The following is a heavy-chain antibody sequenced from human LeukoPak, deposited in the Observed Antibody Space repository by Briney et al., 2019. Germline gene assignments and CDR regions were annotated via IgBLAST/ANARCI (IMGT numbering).Heavy chain of an antibody. J-gene: IGHJ6*03. CDR3: ARGFWFGELYYYYYMDV. D-gene: IGHD3-10*01. CDR2: IYYSGST. V-gene: IGHV4-59*01. Sequence: SETLSLTCTVSGGSISSYYWSWIRQPPGKGLEWIGYIYYSGSTNYNPSLKSRVTISVDTSKNQFSLKLSSVTAADTAVYYCARGFWFGELYYYYYMDVWGKGTTVTISS. CDR1: GGSISSYY.